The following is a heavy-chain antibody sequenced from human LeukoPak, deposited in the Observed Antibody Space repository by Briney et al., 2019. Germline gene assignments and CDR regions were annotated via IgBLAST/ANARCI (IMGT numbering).Heavy chain of an antibody. V-gene: IGHV4-34*09. J-gene: IGHJ5*02. CDR1: GGSFSGYY. Sequence: KPSETLSLTCAVYGGSFSGYYWSWIRQPPGKGLEWLGYIYYSGSTYYNPSLKSRVTISVDTSKNQFSLKLSSVTAADTAVYYCARVLDAYYYGSGTKTNWFDPWGQGTLVTVSS. CDR2: IYYSGST. D-gene: IGHD3-10*01. CDR3: ARVLDAYYYGSGTKTNWFDP.